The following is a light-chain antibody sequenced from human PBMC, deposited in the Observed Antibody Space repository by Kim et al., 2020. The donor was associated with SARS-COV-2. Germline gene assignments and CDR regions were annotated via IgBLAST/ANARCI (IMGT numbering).Light chain of an antibody. Sequence: ASVGDRVTITCRASQSISSYLNWYQQKPGKAPKLLIYAASSLQSGVPSRFSGSGSGTDFTLTISSLQPEDFATYYCQQSYSAPPYTFGQGTKLEI. CDR2: AAS. J-gene: IGKJ2*01. CDR3: QQSYSAPPYT. V-gene: IGKV1-39*01. CDR1: QSISSY.